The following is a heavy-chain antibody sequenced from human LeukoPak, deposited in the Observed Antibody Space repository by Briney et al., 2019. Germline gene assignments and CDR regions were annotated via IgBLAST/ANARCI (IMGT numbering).Heavy chain of an antibody. CDR2: IYYRGST. D-gene: IGHD3-22*01. CDR3: ARSYYYDSSGLTGDY. Sequence: PSETLSLTCTVSGGSISSSSYYWGWIRQPPGKGLEWIGSIYYRGSTYYNPSLKSRVTISVDTSKNQFSLKLSSVTAADTAVYYCARSYYYDSSGLTGDYWGQGALVTLSS. J-gene: IGHJ4*02. V-gene: IGHV4-39*01. CDR1: GGSISSSSYY.